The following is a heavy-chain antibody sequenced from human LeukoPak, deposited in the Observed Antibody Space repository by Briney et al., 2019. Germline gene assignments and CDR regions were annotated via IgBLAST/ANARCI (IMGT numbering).Heavy chain of an antibody. CDR2: IIPIFGTA. CDR3: ASNAPYCGGDCYYFDY. Sequence: ASVKVSCKASGGTFSSYAISWVRQAPGQGLEWMGGIIPIFGTANYAQKFQGRVTITADESTSTAYMELSSLRSEDTAVYYCASNAPYCGGDCYYFDYWGQGTLVTVSS. D-gene: IGHD2-21*01. J-gene: IGHJ4*02. V-gene: IGHV1-69*13. CDR1: GGTFSSYA.